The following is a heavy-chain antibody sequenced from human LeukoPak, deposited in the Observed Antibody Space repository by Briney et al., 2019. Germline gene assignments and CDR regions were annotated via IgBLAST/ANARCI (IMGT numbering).Heavy chain of an antibody. CDR3: ARLRYSYGSFDY. D-gene: IGHD5-18*01. Sequence: SETLSLTCAVYGGSFSGYYWGWIRQPPGKGLEWIGSMFYSGDTYYNASLKSRATVSVDTSKNQFSLKLKSVTAPDTAVYFCARLRYSYGSFDYWGQGILVTVSP. J-gene: IGHJ4*02. CDR1: GGSFSGYY. CDR2: MFYSGDT. V-gene: IGHV4-34*11.